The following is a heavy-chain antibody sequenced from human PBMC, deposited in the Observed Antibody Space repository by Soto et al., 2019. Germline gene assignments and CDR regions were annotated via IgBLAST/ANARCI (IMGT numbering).Heavy chain of an antibody. CDR3: ARLSGYDFWSGYLPPIDY. D-gene: IGHD3-3*01. J-gene: IGHJ4*02. Sequence: SETLSLTCTVSGGSISSSSYYWGWIRQPPRKGLEWIGSIYYSGSTYYNPSLKSRVTISVDTSKNQFSLKLSSVTAADTAVYYCARLSGYDFWSGYLPPIDYWGQGTLVTVSS. CDR1: GGSISSSSYY. CDR2: IYYSGST. V-gene: IGHV4-39*01.